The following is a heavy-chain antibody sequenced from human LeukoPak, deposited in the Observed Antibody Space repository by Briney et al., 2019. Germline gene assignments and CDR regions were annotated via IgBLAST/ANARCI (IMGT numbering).Heavy chain of an antibody. D-gene: IGHD3-9*01. J-gene: IGHJ4*02. V-gene: IGHV4-31*03. CDR3: ARGVETYYDILTGLLWDD. Sequence: SQTLSLTCTVSGGSISSGGYYWSWIRQHPGKGLEWIGYIYYSGSTYYNPSLKSRVTISVDTSKNQFSLKLSSVTAADTAVYYCARGVETYYDILTGLLWDDWGQGTLVTVSS. CDR2: IYYSGST. CDR1: GGSISSGGYY.